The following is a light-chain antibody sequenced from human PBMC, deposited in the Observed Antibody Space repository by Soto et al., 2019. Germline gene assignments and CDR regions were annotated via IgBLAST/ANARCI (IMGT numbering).Light chain of an antibody. Sequence: QSVLTQPASVSGSPGQSITVSCTGVSSDLGGYKPVSWYQQRPGKAPQLIIYEVSKRPSGVSDRFSGSKSGNTASLTISGLQAEDEADYYCTSYISSSTLFGGGTQLTVL. V-gene: IGLV2-14*01. CDR1: SSDLGGYKP. CDR3: TSYISSSTL. CDR2: EVS. J-gene: IGLJ2*01.